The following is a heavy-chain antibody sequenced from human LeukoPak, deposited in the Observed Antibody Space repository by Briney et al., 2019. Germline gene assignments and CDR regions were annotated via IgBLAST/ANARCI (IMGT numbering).Heavy chain of an antibody. J-gene: IGHJ5*02. CDR1: GYTFTGYY. CDR3: ARERLLPAAIFDP. Sequence: GASVKVSCKASGYTFTGYYMHWVRQAPGQGLEWMGWINPNSGGTNYAQKFQGRVTMTRDTSISTAYMELSRLRSDDTAVYYCARERLLPAAIFDPWGQGTLVTVSS. V-gene: IGHV1-2*02. D-gene: IGHD2-2*01. CDR2: INPNSGGT.